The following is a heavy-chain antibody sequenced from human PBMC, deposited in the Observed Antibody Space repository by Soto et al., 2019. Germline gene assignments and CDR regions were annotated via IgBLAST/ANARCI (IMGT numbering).Heavy chain of an antibody. CDR1: GGSISSGGYY. Sequence: SETLSLTCTVSGGSISSGGYYWSWIRQHPGKGLEWIGYIYYSGSTYYNPSLKSRVTISVDTSKNQFSLKLSSVTAADTAVYYCARGGDGSSGYLTSDNWFDPWGQGTLVTVSS. J-gene: IGHJ5*02. V-gene: IGHV4-31*03. D-gene: IGHD3-22*01. CDR3: ARGGDGSSGYLTSDNWFDP. CDR2: IYYSGST.